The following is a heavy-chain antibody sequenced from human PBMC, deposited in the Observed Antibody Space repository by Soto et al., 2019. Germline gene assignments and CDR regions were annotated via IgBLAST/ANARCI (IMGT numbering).Heavy chain of an antibody. V-gene: IGHV4-4*07. CDR3: AREAGPDRWFDP. Sequence: TSETLFLTCTVSGASISSYFWTWIRQPAGKGLDWIGRISTSGTTNYNPSLKSRATMSVDTSKNHFSLNLSSVTAADTAVYYCAREAGPDRWFDPWGQGTLVTVSS. CDR2: ISTSGTT. J-gene: IGHJ5*02. D-gene: IGHD6-19*01. CDR1: GASISSYF.